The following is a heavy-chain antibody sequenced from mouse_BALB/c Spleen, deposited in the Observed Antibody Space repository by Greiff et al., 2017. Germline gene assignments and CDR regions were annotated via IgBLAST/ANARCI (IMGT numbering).Heavy chain of an antibody. D-gene: IGHD5-1*01. CDR2: IDPANGNT. Sequence: EVQVVESGAELVKPGASVKLSCTASGFNIKDTYMHWVKQRPEQGLEWIGRIDPANGNTKYDPKFQGKATITADTSSNTAYLQLSSLTSEDTAVYYCARGYLYAMDYWGQGTSVTVSS. V-gene: IGHV14-3*02. CDR3: ARGYLYAMDY. CDR1: GFNIKDTY. J-gene: IGHJ4*01.